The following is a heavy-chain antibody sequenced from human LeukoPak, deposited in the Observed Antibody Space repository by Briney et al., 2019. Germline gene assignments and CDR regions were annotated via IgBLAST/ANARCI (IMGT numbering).Heavy chain of an antibody. J-gene: IGHJ5*02. CDR3: ARHGGYCSSTSCYGNWFDP. D-gene: IGHD2-2*01. CDR2: IYYSGST. Sequence: SETLSLTCTVSGGSISSSSYYWGWIRQPPEKGLEWIGSIYYSGSTYYNPSLKSRVTISVDTSKNQFSLKLSSVTAADTAVYYCARHGGYCSSTSCYGNWFDPWGQGTLVTVSS. CDR1: GGSISSSSYY. V-gene: IGHV4-39*01.